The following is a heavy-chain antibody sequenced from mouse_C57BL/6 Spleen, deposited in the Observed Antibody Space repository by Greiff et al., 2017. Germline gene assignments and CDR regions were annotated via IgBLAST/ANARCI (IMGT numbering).Heavy chain of an antibody. CDR1: GYTFTSYE. Sequence: QVQLQQSGPELVKPGASVKLSCKASGYTFTSYEINWVKQRPGQGLEWIGWIYPRDGSTKYNEKFKGKATLTVDTSSSTAYMELHSLTSEDSAVFFCAREESSGPYAMASWGQGTSVTVSS. CDR3: AREESSGPYAMAS. J-gene: IGHJ4*01. D-gene: IGHD3-2*02. CDR2: IYPRDGST. V-gene: IGHV1-85*01.